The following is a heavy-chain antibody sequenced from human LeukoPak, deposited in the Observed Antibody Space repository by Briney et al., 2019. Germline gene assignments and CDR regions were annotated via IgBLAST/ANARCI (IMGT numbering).Heavy chain of an antibody. V-gene: IGHV3-53*05. Sequence: GGSLRLSCAASGFTVSSNYMSWVRQAPGKGLEWVSVIHSGGSTYYADSVKGRFTISRDNSKNTLYLQMNSLRAEDTAVYYCARDSSVAGLLDYWGQGTLVTVSS. CDR2: IHSGGST. D-gene: IGHD6-19*01. CDR1: GFTVSSNY. J-gene: IGHJ4*02. CDR3: ARDSSVAGLLDY.